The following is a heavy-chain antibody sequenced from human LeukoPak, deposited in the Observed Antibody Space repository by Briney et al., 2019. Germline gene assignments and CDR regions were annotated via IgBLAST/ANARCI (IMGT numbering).Heavy chain of an antibody. D-gene: IGHD1-26*01. CDR1: GFTFSNYA. CDR2: ISGNGGST. V-gene: IGHV3-23*01. Sequence: PGASLRLSCVASGFTFSNYAMSWVLRAPGKGLECVSAISGNGGSTNYSDSVKGRFTISRDNSKNTLYLQMNSLRADDTAVYYCAKDQGGGRSITIVGDTRGDFDYWGQGTLVTVSS. CDR3: AKDQGGGRSITIVGDTRGDFDY. J-gene: IGHJ4*02.